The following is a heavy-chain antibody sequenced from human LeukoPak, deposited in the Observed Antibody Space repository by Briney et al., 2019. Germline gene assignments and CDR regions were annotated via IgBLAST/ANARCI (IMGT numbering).Heavy chain of an antibody. CDR2: IYSGGST. CDR1: GITFSHHA. CDR3: ATRPGSYSY. J-gene: IGHJ4*02. Sequence: GGSLRLSCVASGITFSHHAMNWVRQAPGKGLEWVSVIYSGGSTYYADSVKGRFTISRDNSKNTLYLQMNSLRAEDTAVYYCATRPGSYSYWGQGTLVTVSS. V-gene: IGHV3-66*01. D-gene: IGHD3-10*01.